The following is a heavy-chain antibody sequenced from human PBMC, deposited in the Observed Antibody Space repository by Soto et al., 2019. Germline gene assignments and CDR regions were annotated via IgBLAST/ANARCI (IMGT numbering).Heavy chain of an antibody. J-gene: IGHJ4*02. CDR1: GFTFDDYA. CDR2: ISWNSGSI. Sequence: EVQLVESGGGLVQPGRSLRLSCAASGFTFDDYAMHWVRQAPGKGLEWVSGISWNSGSIGYADSVKGRFTISRDNAKNSLYVQMNSLRAEDTALYYCVKESAWDVVVTAIPFGYWGQGTLVAVSS. CDR3: VKESAWDVVVTAIPFGY. V-gene: IGHV3-9*01. D-gene: IGHD2-21*02.